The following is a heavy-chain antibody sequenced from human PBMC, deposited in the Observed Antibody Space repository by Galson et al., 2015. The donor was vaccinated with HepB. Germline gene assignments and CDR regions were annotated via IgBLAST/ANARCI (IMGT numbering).Heavy chain of an antibody. V-gene: IGHV3-48*01. D-gene: IGHD4-23*01. J-gene: IGHJ5*02. CDR1: GFTFSSYS. CDR3: ARDLQVVTQYNWFDP. CDR2: ISSSSSTI. Sequence: SLRLSCAASGFTFSSYSMNWVRQAPGKGLEWVSYISSSSSTIYYADSVKGRFTISRDNAKNSLYLQMNSLRAEDTAVYYCARDLQVVTQYNWFDPWGQGTLVTVSS.